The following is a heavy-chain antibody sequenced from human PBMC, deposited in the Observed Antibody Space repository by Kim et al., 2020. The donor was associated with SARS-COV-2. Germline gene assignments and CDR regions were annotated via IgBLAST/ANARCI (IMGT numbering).Heavy chain of an antibody. Sequence: SETLSLTCTVSGGSISSGGYYWSWIRQHPGKGLEWIGYIYYSGSTYYNPSLKSRVTISVDTSKNQFSLKLSSVTAADTAVYYCARDGDRYDILTGYYPNIYGMDVWGQGTTVTVSS. CDR2: IYYSGST. D-gene: IGHD3-9*01. CDR1: GGSISSGGYY. CDR3: ARDGDRYDILTGYYPNIYGMDV. J-gene: IGHJ6*02. V-gene: IGHV4-31*03.